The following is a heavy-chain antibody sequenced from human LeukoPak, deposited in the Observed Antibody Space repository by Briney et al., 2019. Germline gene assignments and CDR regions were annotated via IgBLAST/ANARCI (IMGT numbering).Heavy chain of an antibody. Sequence: ASVKVSCKVSGYTLTELSTHWVRQAPGKGLEWMGGFDLEDGETIYAQKFQGRVTMTEDTSTDTAYMELSSLRSEDTAVYYCATDRHSSFRSFDYWGQGTLVTVSS. J-gene: IGHJ4*02. D-gene: IGHD3-16*01. CDR3: ATDRHSSFRSFDY. V-gene: IGHV1-24*01. CDR1: GYTLTELS. CDR2: FDLEDGET.